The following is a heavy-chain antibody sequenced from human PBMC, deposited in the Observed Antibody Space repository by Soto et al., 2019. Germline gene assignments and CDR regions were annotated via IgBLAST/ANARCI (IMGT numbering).Heavy chain of an antibody. CDR3: ARSMHYSDGSNYSPFDY. V-gene: IGHV4-59*01. CDR2: VSSTGST. CDR1: GASITQYY. D-gene: IGHD3-22*01. J-gene: IGHJ4*02. Sequence: SETLSLTCTVSGASITQYYWNWIRQSPGKGLEWIVSVSSTGSTVYNPSLTSRVTVSLDTSKNQFSLTLNSVTVADTAVYHCARSMHYSDGSNYSPFDYWVQGTLVTVSS.